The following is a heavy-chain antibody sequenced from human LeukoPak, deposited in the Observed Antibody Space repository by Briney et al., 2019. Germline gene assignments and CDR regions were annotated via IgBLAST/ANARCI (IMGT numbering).Heavy chain of an antibody. Sequence: PGGSLRLSCAASGFTFSSYEMNWVRQAPGKGLEWVSYISSSCSTIYYADSVKGRFTISRDNAENSLYLQMNSLRAEDTAVYYCARGMEQWLVRYYYYYMDVWGKGTTVTISS. CDR1: GFTFSSYE. CDR2: ISSSCSTI. D-gene: IGHD6-19*01. CDR3: ARGMEQWLVRYYYYYMDV. V-gene: IGHV3-48*03. J-gene: IGHJ6*03.